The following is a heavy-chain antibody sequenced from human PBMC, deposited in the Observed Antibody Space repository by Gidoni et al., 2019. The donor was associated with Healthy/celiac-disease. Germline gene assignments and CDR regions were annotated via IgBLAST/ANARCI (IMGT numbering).Heavy chain of an antibody. CDR1: GGSISSYY. J-gene: IGHJ6*02. V-gene: IGHV4-59*01. Sequence: QVQLQESGPGLVKPSETLSLTCTVSGGSISSYYWSWIRQPPGKGLEWIGYIYYSGSTNYNPSLKSRVTISVDTSKNQFSLKLSSVTAADTAVYYCAFSGYYYYGMDVWGQGTTVTVSS. CDR2: IYYSGST. D-gene: IGHD2-15*01. CDR3: AFSGYYYYGMDV.